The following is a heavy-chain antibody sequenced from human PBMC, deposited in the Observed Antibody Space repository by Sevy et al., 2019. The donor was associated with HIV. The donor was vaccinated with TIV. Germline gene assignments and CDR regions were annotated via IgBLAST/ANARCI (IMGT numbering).Heavy chain of an antibody. V-gene: IGHV3-23*01. D-gene: IGHD3-3*01. CDR2: IGRNGDTT. J-gene: IGHJ4*02. CDR3: ARLERFAY. Sequence: GGSLRLSCAASGFTFSDYDMTWVRQAPGKGLEWVSAIGRNGDTTDYADSVKGRFTISRDNSKNTLFLQMNSLRDEDTALYYCARLERFAYSGQGTLVTVSS. CDR1: GFTFSDYD.